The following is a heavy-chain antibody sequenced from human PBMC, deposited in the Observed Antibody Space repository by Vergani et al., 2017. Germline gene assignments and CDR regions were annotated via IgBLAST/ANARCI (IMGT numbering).Heavy chain of an antibody. CDR3: ARGKWVDV. V-gene: IGHV4-59*01. CDR2: IYYSGST. Sequence: QVQLQESGPGLVKPSETLSLTCTVSGGSISSYYWSWIRQPPGKGLEWIGYIYYSGSTNYNPSLKSRVTISVDTSKNQFSLKLSSVTAADTAVYYCARGKWVDVWGKGTTVTVSS. D-gene: IGHD1-26*01. J-gene: IGHJ6*04. CDR1: GGSISSYY.